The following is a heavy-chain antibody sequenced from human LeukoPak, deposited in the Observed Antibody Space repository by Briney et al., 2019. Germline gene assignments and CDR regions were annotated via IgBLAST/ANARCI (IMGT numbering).Heavy chain of an antibody. CDR3: ARDIRTYPGLAAAYY. CDR1: GYTFTSYY. J-gene: IGHJ4*02. V-gene: IGHV1-46*01. D-gene: IGHD6-13*01. Sequence: ASVEVSCKASGYTFTSYYMHWVRQAPGQGLEWMGIINPSGGSTSYAQKFQGRVTMTRDTSTSTVYMELSSLRSEDTAVYYCARDIRTYPGLAAAYYWGQGTLVTVSS. CDR2: INPSGGST.